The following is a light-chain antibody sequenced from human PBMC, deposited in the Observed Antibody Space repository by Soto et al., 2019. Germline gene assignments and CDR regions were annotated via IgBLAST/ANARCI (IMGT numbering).Light chain of an antibody. CDR1: SSNIGNNY. V-gene: IGLV1-51*01. CDR2: DNN. Sequence: QSALTQPPSVSAAPGQKVTISCSGSSSNIGNNYVSWYQQLPGTAPKLIIYDNNKRPSGIPDRVSGSKSGTSATLGITGLQTGDEADYYCGTGDSSLSAYVFGTGTKLTVL. CDR3: GTGDSSLSAYV. J-gene: IGLJ1*01.